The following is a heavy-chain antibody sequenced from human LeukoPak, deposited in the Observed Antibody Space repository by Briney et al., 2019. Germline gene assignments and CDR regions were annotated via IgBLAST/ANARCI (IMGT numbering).Heavy chain of an antibody. CDR2: INHSGST. V-gene: IGHV4-34*01. CDR1: GGSFSGYY. Sequence: SETLSLTCAVYGGSFSGYYWSWIRQPPGKGLEWIGEINHSGSTNYNPSLKSRVTISVDTSKSQSSLKLSSVTAADTAVYYCARGRDLAAQAYVTFDYWGQGTLVTVSS. CDR3: ARGRDLAAQAYVTFDY. D-gene: IGHD3-10*02. J-gene: IGHJ4*02.